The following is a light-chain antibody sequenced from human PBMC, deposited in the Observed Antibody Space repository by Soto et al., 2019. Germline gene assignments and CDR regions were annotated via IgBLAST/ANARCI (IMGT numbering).Light chain of an antibody. CDR1: QSISSY. CDR2: AAS. CDR3: PRT. J-gene: IGKJ1*01. V-gene: IGKV1-39*01. Sequence: DIQLTPYPASLSTSIGDRVPITCRASQSISSYLNWYQQKPGKAPKLLIYAASSLQSGVPSRFSGSGSGTDFTLTISSLQPEDFATYYWPRTFGQGPKVDI.